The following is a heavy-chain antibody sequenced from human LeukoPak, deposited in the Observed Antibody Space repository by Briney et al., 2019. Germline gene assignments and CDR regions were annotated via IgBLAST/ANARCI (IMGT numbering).Heavy chain of an antibody. CDR2: INPSGGST. J-gene: IGHJ6*02. V-gene: IGHV1-46*01. CDR1: GYTFTSYY. CDR3: ARDRWEAYYYYGMDV. Sequence: ASEKVSCKASGYTFTSYYMHWVRQAPGQGLEWMGIINPSGGSTSYAQKFQGRVTMTRDTSTSTVYIELSSLRSEDTAVYYCARDRWEAYYYYGMDVWGQGTTVTVSS. D-gene: IGHD1-26*01.